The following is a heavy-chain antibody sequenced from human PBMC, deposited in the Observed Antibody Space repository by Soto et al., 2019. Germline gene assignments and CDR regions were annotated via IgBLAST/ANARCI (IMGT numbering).Heavy chain of an antibody. D-gene: IGHD6-19*01. J-gene: IGHJ5*02. Sequence: ASVKVSCKASGYTFTSYGISCVRQAPEQGLEWMGWISAYNGNTNYAQKLQGRVTMTTDTSTSTAYMELRSLRSDDTAVYYCARDHIAVAGLNGFDPWGQGTLVTVSS. V-gene: IGHV1-18*01. CDR3: ARDHIAVAGLNGFDP. CDR2: ISAYNGNT. CDR1: GYTFTSYG.